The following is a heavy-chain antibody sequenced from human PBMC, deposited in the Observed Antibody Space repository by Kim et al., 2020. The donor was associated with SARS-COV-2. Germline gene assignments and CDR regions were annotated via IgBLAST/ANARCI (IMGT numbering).Heavy chain of an antibody. Sequence: SQTLSLTCSISGDSVSSNGAAWNWIRQSPSRGLEWLGRTYYRSKWYNEYGESVKSRVIINPDTSKNQVSLQLISVDSDDTAVYYCTRGWDAFGSASDLWGQGTMVTVYS. D-gene: IGHD1-26*01. V-gene: IGHV6-1*01. CDR1: GDSVSSNGAA. CDR3: TRGWDAFGSASDL. CDR2: TYYRSKWYN. J-gene: IGHJ3*01.